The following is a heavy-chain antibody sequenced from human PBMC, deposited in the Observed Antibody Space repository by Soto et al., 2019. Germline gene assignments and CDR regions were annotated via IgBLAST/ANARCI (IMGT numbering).Heavy chain of an antibody. V-gene: IGHV1-69*01. Sequence: QVQLVQSGAEVKKPGSSVKVSCKASGGTFSTYSISWVRQAPGQGLEWMGESLAILGTSHYAQNFQGRVTITADESTSTVYMELSSLRSDDTAVYYCARGGRYPKFSFYYGMDVWGQGTTVTVSS. D-gene: IGHD1-20*01. CDR2: SLAILGTS. CDR1: GGTFSTYS. CDR3: ARGGRYPKFSFYYGMDV. J-gene: IGHJ6*02.